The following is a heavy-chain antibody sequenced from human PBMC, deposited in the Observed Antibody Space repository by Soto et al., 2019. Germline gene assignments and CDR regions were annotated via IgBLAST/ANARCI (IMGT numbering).Heavy chain of an antibody. Sequence: WIRQAPGRGLEWIASIYPTGTTYYTPSLKSRVTISVDTSKNQFSLRLSSVTAADSVISLCARPDNVAYYAHLGQGNPDTVTS. V-gene: IGHV4-38-2*01. J-gene: IGHJ4*02. CDR2: IYPTGTT. CDR3: ARPDNVAYYAH. D-gene: IGHD3-16*01.